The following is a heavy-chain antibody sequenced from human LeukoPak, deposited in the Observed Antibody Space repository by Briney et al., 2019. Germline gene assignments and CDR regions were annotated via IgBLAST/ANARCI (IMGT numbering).Heavy chain of an antibody. V-gene: IGHV4-39*07. CDR1: GGSISSSSSY. CDR3: ARDLPTVVTLGWFDP. Sequence: SETLSLTCSVSGGSISSSSSYWGWIRQPPGKGLEWIGSIYYSGSSFDNPALKSRVTISVDTSKNQFSLKLSSVTAADTAVYYCARDLPTVVTLGWFDPWGQGTLVTVSS. CDR2: IYYSGSS. J-gene: IGHJ5*02. D-gene: IGHD4-23*01.